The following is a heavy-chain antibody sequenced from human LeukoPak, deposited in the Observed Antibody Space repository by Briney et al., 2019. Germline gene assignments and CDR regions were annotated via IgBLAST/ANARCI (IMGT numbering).Heavy chain of an antibody. CDR3: AREDGTAMDNAFDI. CDR1: GGSIISTDDY. CDR2: IYYTGST. D-gene: IGHD5-18*01. J-gene: IGHJ3*02. V-gene: IGHV4-39*07. Sequence: SETLSLTCTVSGGSIISTDDYWGWIRQPPGKGPEWIGSIYYTGSTYHNPSLKSRVTISEDPSKNQFSLKLGSVTAADTAVYYCAREDGTAMDNAFDIWSQGTMVTVSS.